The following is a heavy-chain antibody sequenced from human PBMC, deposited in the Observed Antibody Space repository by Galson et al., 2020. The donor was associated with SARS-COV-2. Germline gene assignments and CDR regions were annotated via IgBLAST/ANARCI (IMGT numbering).Heavy chain of an antibody. Sequence: SETLSLTCSVSGGSVSSGSYYWSWIRQPPGKGVEWIGYIYNSGSTNYNPSLKSRVTISVDTSRNQFSLELSSVTAADTAVYYCARGLRWPSKDPLGYWGQGTLVTVSS. CDR1: GGSVSSGSYY. J-gene: IGHJ4*02. V-gene: IGHV4-61*01. CDR3: ARGLRWPSKDPLGY. D-gene: IGHD2-15*01. CDR2: IYNSGST.